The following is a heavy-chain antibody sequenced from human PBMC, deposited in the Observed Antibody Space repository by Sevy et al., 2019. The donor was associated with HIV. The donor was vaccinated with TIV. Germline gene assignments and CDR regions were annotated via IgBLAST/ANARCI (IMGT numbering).Heavy chain of an antibody. CDR3: HAASQGS. J-gene: IGHJ5*02. V-gene: IGHV3-74*01. Sequence: GGSLRISCAASGFSFNSYWMHWVRQAPGKGLEWVSHISDDGISTTYADSVKGRFTISRDNAKNTLYLQMNSLRAEDTALYYCHAASQGSWGQGTLVTVSS. CDR1: GFSFNSYW. CDR2: ISDDGIST. D-gene: IGHD6-25*01.